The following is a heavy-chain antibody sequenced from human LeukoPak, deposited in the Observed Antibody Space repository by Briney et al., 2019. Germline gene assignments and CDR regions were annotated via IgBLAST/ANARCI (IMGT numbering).Heavy chain of an antibody. Sequence: QPGGSLRLSCAASGFTFNSYTMNWVRQAPGKGLEWISYISRTGTTIYYADSVKGRFTISRDNAKNSRYLQMDSLRAEDMALYYCAKGQTIITMTTFDYWGQGTLVTVSS. V-gene: IGHV3-48*01. D-gene: IGHD4-17*01. CDR1: GFTFNSYT. CDR3: AKGQTIITMTTFDY. J-gene: IGHJ4*02. CDR2: ISRTGTTI.